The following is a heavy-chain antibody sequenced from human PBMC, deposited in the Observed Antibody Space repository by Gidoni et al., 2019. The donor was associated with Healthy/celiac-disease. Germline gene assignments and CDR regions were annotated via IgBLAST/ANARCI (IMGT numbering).Heavy chain of an antibody. V-gene: IGHV3-33*01. CDR3: ARDPPYGDYEDAFDI. CDR1: GFTFSSYG. Sequence: QVQLVESGGGVVQPGRSLRLSCAASGFTFSSYGMHWVRQAPGKGLEWVAVIWYDGSNKYYADSVKGRFTISRDNSKNTLYLQMNSLRAEDTAVYYCARDPPYGDYEDAFDIWGQGTMVTVSS. D-gene: IGHD4-17*01. J-gene: IGHJ3*02. CDR2: IWYDGSNK.